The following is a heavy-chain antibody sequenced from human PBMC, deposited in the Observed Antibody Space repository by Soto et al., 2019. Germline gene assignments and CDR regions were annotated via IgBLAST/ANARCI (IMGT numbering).Heavy chain of an antibody. CDR3: ARDLFGEDGAGYFDY. V-gene: IGHV1-18*01. CDR2: ISGLNRNT. CDR1: GYSFSTYG. D-gene: IGHD3-10*01. J-gene: IGHJ4*02. Sequence: QVHLVQSGVEVKKPGASVKVSCKASGYSFSTYGISWVRQAPGQGLEWMGWISGLNRNTNYAQNLQGRVTMTTDTSTSTAYMELRSLGFDDTAMYYCARDLFGEDGAGYFDYWGQGTLVTVSS.